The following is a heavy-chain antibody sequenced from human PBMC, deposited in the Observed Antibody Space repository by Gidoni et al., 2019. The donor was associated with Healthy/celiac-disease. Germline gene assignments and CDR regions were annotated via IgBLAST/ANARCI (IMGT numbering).Heavy chain of an antibody. CDR1: GFTVSSHY. Sequence: EVQLVESGGGLIQPGGSLRLSCAASGFTVSSHYMSWVRQAPGKGLEWVSVIYSGGSTYYADSVKGRFTISRDNSKNTLYLQMNSLRAEDTAVYYCARVGDVVVNYMDVWGKGTTVTVSS. V-gene: IGHV3-53*01. J-gene: IGHJ6*03. CDR2: IYSGGST. D-gene: IGHD2-21*01. CDR3: ARVGDVVVNYMDV.